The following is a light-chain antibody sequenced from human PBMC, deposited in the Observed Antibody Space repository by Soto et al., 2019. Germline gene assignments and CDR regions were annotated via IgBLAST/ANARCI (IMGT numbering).Light chain of an antibody. V-gene: IGKV1-5*01. J-gene: IGKJ1*01. CDR1: QGFTRW. CDR3: QQDEVYPWT. CDR2: EAS. Sequence: DIQMTQSPSTLSASIGDRVTITCRASQGFTRWLAWYQQKPGKAPKLLISEASILQAGVPSRFSGSGSGTDFTLTISSLQPDDFGTYYCQQDEVYPWTFGQGAKGEIK.